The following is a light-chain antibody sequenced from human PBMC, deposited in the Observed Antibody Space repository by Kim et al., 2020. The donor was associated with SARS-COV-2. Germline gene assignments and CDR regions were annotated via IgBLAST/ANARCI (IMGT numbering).Light chain of an antibody. CDR1: NIGSKS. Sequence: SYELTQPPSVSVAPGKTARITCGGNNIGSKSVHWYQQKPGQAPVLVIYYDSDRPSGIPERFPGSNFGNTATLTISRVEAGDEADYYCQVWDTGSDHPVFG. V-gene: IGLV3-21*04. CDR3: QVWDTGSDHPV. J-gene: IGLJ2*01. CDR2: YDS.